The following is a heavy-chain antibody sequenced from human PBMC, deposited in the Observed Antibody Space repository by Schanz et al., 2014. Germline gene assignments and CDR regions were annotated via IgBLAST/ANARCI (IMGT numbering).Heavy chain of an antibody. CDR2: IWYDENNK. D-gene: IGHD3-10*01. J-gene: IGHJ4*02. V-gene: IGHV3-33*01. CDR1: GFTFSSYG. CDR3: ARANYRRKINFDY. Sequence: QAQLVESGGGVVQFGRSLRLSCVASGFTFSSYGMHWVRQAPGKGLEWVAVIWYDENNKYYADSVKGRFTMSRDNSKNTLYLQMNSLRAEDTAVYYCARANYRRKINFDYWGRGTLVTGSS.